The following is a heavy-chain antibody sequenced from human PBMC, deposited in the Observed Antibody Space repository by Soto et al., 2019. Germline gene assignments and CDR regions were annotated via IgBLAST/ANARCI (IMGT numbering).Heavy chain of an antibody. CDR3: ARDENWNPKLKHGGFDP. D-gene: IGHD1-1*01. CDR2: TYYSSKWYN. J-gene: IGHJ5*02. V-gene: IGHV6-1*01. Sequence: QTRSLTCAISGYSVSSNSAAWNLMRQSPSRGLEWLGRTYYSSKWYNDYAVSVKSRITINPDTSKNQFSLQLNSVTPEDTAVYYCARDENWNPKLKHGGFDPWGQGTLVTVSS. CDR1: GYSVSSNSAA.